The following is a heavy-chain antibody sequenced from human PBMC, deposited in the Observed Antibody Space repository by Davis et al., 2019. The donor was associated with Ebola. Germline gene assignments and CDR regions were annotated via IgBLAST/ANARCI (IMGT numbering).Heavy chain of an antibody. J-gene: IGHJ6*02. V-gene: IGHV3-23*01. Sequence: GESLKISCAASGFTFSSYAMSWVRQAPGKGLEWVSAISGSGGSTYYADSVKGRFTISRDNSKNTLYLQMNSLRSDDPAVYYCARDHLRDCSSTSCSPWAYYYYYYGMDVWGQGTTVTVSS. CDR2: ISGSGGST. CDR1: GFTFSSYA. D-gene: IGHD2-2*01. CDR3: ARDHLRDCSSTSCSPWAYYYYYYGMDV.